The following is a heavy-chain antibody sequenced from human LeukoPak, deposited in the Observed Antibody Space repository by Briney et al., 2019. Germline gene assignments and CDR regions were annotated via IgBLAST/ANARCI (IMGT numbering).Heavy chain of an antibody. J-gene: IGHJ3*02. V-gene: IGHV1-2*02. CDR2: INPNSGGS. D-gene: IGHD6-13*01. CDR1: GYTFSDYY. Sequence: GASVKVSCKASGYTFSDYYTHWVRQAPGQGLEWMGWINPNSGGSNYAQKFQGRVTMTRDTSISTAYMELSSLRSDDTAVYYCATGGSSWPRAFHIWGQGTMVTVSS. CDR3: ATGGSSWPRAFHI.